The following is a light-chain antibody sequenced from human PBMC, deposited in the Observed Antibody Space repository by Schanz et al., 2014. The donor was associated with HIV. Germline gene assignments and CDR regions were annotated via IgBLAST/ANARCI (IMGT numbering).Light chain of an antibody. V-gene: IGLV1-40*01. Sequence: QSVLTQPPSVSGAPGQRVTISCTGSRSNIGAGYDVHWYQHLPGTAPKLLIYGNTNRPSGVPDRFSGSKSGTAASLAISGLQAEDEADYYYLSYDRSLSGPYLFGTGTKLTVL. CDR2: GNT. CDR3: LSYDRSLSGPYL. CDR1: RSNIGAGYD. J-gene: IGLJ1*01.